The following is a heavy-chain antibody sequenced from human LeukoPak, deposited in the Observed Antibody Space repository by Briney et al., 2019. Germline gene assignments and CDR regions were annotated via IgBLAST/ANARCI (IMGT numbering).Heavy chain of an antibody. CDR3: ARDDSSGYYLGVFDY. V-gene: IGHV3-20*04. J-gene: IGHJ4*02. CDR2: INWNGGST. Sequence: GGSLRLSCAASGFTFDDYGMSWVRQAPGKGLEWVSGINWNGGSTGYADSVKGRFTISRDNSKNSLYLQMNSLRTEDTALYYCARDDSSGYYLGVFDYWGQGTLVTVSS. D-gene: IGHD3-22*01. CDR1: GFTFDDYG.